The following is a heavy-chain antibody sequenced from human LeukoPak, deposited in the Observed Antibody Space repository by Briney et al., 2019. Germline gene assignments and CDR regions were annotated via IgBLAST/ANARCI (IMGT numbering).Heavy chain of an antibody. J-gene: IGHJ1*01. CDR3: AKPPGGAEYFQH. CDR1: GGSISSSSYY. Sequence: SETLSLTCTVSGGSISSSSYYWGWIRQPPGKGLEWIGSIYYSGSTYYNPSLKSRVTISVDTSKNQFSLKLSSVTAADTAVYYCAKPPGGAEYFQHWGQGTLVTVSS. V-gene: IGHV4-39*07. CDR2: IYYSGST. D-gene: IGHD3-16*01.